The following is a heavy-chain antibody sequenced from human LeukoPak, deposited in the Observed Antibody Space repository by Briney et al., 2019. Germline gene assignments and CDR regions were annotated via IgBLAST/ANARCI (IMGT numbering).Heavy chain of an antibody. Sequence: SETLSLTCTVSGGSISSYYWSWIRQPAGKGLEWIGRIYSSGSTIYNPSLKSRVTMSVDTSKNQFSLKLSSVSAADTAVYYCARGYTVTTPFDYGGQGTLVTVSS. CDR3: ARGYTVTTPFDY. D-gene: IGHD4-17*01. J-gene: IGHJ4*02. CDR1: GGSISSYY. CDR2: IYSSGST. V-gene: IGHV4-4*07.